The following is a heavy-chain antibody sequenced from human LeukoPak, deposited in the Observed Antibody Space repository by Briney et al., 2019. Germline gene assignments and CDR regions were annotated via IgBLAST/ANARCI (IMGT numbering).Heavy chain of an antibody. V-gene: IGHV3-7*01. D-gene: IGHD3-22*01. CDR3: AKSYYYDSSGYADY. Sequence: GGSLRLSCAASGFTFKSHWMSWVRQAPGKGLEWVANIKQDGSVTHYVDSVKGRFTISRDNSKNTLYLQMNSLRAEDTAVYYCAKSYYYDSSGYADYWGQGTLVTVSS. CDR2: IKQDGSVT. CDR1: GFTFKSHW. J-gene: IGHJ4*02.